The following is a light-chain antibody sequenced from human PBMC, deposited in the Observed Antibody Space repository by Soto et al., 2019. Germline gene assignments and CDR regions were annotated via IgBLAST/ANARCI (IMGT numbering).Light chain of an antibody. Sequence: QSVLTQPPSASGTPGQRVTLSCSGSSSNIGSNTVNWYQQLPGTAPKLLIYSNNQRPSGVPDRFSGSKSGTSASLAISGLQSEDEADYYCAAWDDSLKGPVFGGGTKRTVL. CDR1: SSNIGSNT. CDR3: AAWDDSLKGPV. CDR2: SNN. V-gene: IGLV1-44*01. J-gene: IGLJ2*01.